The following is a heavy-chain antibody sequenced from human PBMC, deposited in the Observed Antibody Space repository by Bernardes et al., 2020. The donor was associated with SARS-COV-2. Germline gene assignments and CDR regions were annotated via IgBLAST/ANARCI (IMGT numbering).Heavy chain of an antibody. J-gene: IGHJ3*02. Sequence: GESLRLSCAASGFTFSNYAMSWVRQAPGKGLEWVSTIGGSGGSTYYADSVKGRFTISRDSSKNTLYLQMNGLRAEDTAVYYCAKDQLCRGGFCYNPDSFGTLGQGTMVTLSS. CDR1: GFTFSNYA. V-gene: IGHV3-23*01. D-gene: IGHD1-1*01. CDR3: AKDQLCRGGFCYNPDSFGT. CDR2: IGGSGGST.